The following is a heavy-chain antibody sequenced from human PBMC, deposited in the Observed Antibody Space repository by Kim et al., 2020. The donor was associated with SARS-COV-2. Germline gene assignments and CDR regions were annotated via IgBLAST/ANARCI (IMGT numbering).Heavy chain of an antibody. CDR2: IHHNGNT. D-gene: IGHD6-13*01. CDR3: ARVAPFGQQLVY. Sequence: SETLSLTCGVSGGSLSLYYWTWIRQPPGKGLMWIGEIHHNGNTNYNPSLKSRVTMSLDTAKGDFALTLASVTTADTAVYYCARVAPFGQQLVYWGQGTLVTVSS. CDR1: GGSLSLYY. J-gene: IGHJ4*02. V-gene: IGHV4-34*01.